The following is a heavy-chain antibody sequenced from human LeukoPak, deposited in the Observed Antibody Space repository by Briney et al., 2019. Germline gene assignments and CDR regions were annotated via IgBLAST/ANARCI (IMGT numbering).Heavy chain of an antibody. CDR2: IYPGDSDT. CDR1: GYSFTSYW. D-gene: IGHD3-9*01. Sequence: GESLKISCKGSGYSFTSYWIGWVRQMPGKGPEWMGIIYPGDSDTRYSPSFQGQVTISADKSISTAYLQWSSLKASDTAMYYCARLLTGTYYYYGMDVWGQGTTVTVSS. CDR3: ARLLTGTYYYYGMDV. V-gene: IGHV5-51*01. J-gene: IGHJ6*02.